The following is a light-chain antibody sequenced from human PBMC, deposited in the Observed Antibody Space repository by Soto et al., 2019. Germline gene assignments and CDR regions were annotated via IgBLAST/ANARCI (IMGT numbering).Light chain of an antibody. CDR1: SGHSSYI. Sequence: QPVLTQSSSASAYLGSSVKLTCTLSSGHSSYIIAWHQQQPGKAPRYLMKLEGSGSYNKGSGVPDRFSGSSSGADRYLTISNLQSEDEADYYCETWDSKGVFGGGTKLTVL. CDR2: LEGSGSY. CDR3: ETWDSKGV. J-gene: IGLJ2*01. V-gene: IGLV4-60*03.